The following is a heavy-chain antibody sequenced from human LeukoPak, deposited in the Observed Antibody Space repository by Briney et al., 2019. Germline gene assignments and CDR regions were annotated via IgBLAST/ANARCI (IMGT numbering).Heavy chain of an antibody. J-gene: IGHJ4*02. CDR2: ISSSSSYI. Sequence: PGGSLRLSCAASGFTFSSYAMSWVRQAPGKGLEWVSSISSSSSYIYYADSVKGRFTISRDNAKNSLYLQMNSLRAEDTAVYYCARDSEPTIFGVVFDYWGQGTLVTVSS. CDR1: GFTFSSYA. D-gene: IGHD3-3*01. CDR3: ARDSEPTIFGVVFDY. V-gene: IGHV3-21*01.